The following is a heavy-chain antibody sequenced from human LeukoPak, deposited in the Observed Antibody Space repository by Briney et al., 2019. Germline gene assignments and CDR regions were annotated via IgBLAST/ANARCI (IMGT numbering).Heavy chain of an antibody. V-gene: IGHV3-21*01. D-gene: IGHD3-10*01. CDR1: GFTFSNYR. J-gene: IGHJ3*02. CDR3: ARGNYYGSGYDAFDI. Sequence: GGSLRLSCAASGFTFSNYRMNWVRQAPGKGLEWVSSISSSSSFIYYADSVKGRFTISRDNAKNSLYLQMNSLRAEDTAVYYCARGNYYGSGYDAFDIWGQGTMVTVSS. CDR2: ISSSSSFI.